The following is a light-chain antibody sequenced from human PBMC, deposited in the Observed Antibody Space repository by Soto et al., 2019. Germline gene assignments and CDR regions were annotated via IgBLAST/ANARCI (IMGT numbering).Light chain of an antibody. V-gene: IGKV3-11*01. Sequence: EIVLTQSPATLSLSPEERATLSCRASQTVGSFLAWYQHKPGQAPRLLIYNTSKRANGIPARFSGSGSGTDFTLTVSSLEPEDFAVYYCQQRYNWPPLTFGGGTKVDIK. J-gene: IGKJ4*01. CDR1: QTVGSF. CDR3: QQRYNWPPLT. CDR2: NTS.